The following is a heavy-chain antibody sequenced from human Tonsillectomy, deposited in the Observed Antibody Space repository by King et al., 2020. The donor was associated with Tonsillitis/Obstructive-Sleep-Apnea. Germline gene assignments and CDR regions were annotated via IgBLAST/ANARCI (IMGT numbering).Heavy chain of an antibody. J-gene: IGHJ4*02. CDR3: ARDPLITIFGVVFINSGYYFDY. V-gene: IGHV3-48*02. D-gene: IGHD3-3*01. Sequence: VQLVESGGGLVQPGGSLRLSCAASGFTFSSYSMNWVRQAPGKGLEWVSYISSSSSTIYYADSVKGRFTISRDNAKNSLYLQMNSLRDEDTAVYYCARDPLITIFGVVFINSGYYFDYWGQGTLVTVSS. CDR1: GFTFSSYS. CDR2: ISSSSSTI.